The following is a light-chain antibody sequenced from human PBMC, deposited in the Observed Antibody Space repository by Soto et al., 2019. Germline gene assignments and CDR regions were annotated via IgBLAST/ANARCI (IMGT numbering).Light chain of an antibody. J-gene: IGLJ1*01. CDR3: CTYAGSSTYV. CDR2: EVT. Sequence: QSVLTQPASVSGSPGQSITITCTGTTSDIGGYNYVSWYQQHPGKAPKLMIYEVTKRPSGVSSRFFGSKSGKTASLTISGLQADDEADYHCCTYAGSSTYVFGTGTKLTVL. CDR1: TSDIGGYNY. V-gene: IGLV2-23*02.